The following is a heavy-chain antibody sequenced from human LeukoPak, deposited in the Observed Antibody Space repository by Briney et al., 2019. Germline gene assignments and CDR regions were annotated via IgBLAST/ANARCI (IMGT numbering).Heavy chain of an antibody. CDR2: IYYSGST. CDR1: GGSISSGGYY. CDR3: ARAGYSSSSEIDY. J-gene: IGHJ4*02. D-gene: IGHD6-6*01. V-gene: IGHV4-31*03. Sequence: SQTLSLTCTVSGGSISSGGYYWSWIRQHPGKGLEWIGYIYYSGSTYYNPSLKSRVTISVDTSKNQFSLKLSSVTAADTAVYYRARAGYSSSSEIDYWGQGTLVTVSS.